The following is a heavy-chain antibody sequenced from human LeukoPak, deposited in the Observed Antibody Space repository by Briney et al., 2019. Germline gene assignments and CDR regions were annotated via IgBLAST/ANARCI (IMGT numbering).Heavy chain of an antibody. D-gene: IGHD3-3*01. CDR2: ISGSGGST. Sequence: GETLRLSCAASEFTFSSYAMTWVRQAPGKGLEWVSAISGSGGSTYYADSVKGRFTISRDNAKNSLYLQMNSLRAEDMALYYCAKAATFDYFDYWGQGTLVTVSS. V-gene: IGHV3-23*01. CDR3: AKAATFDYFDY. CDR1: EFTFSSYA. J-gene: IGHJ4*02.